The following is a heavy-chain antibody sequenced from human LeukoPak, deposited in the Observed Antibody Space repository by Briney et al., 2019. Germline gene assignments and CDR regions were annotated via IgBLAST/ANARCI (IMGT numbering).Heavy chain of an antibody. V-gene: IGHV4-39*01. Sequence: PSETLSLTCTVSGGSISSSNYYWGWIRQPPGKGLEWIGSMYYSGNTDYNPSLKSRVTISVDTSKNQFSLKVNSVTAADTAVYYCARTLGWASSRYPFDGWGQGTLVTVS. CDR1: GGSISSSNYY. CDR2: MYYSGNT. D-gene: IGHD3-16*02. CDR3: ARTLGWASSRYPFDG. J-gene: IGHJ4*02.